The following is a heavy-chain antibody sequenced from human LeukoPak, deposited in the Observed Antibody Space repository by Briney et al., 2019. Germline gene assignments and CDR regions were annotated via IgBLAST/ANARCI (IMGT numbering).Heavy chain of an antibody. CDR3: ARHANYYDSGAVDY. D-gene: IGHD3-22*01. CDR2: IYYSGST. V-gene: IGHV4-59*08. CDR1: GGSISSYY. Sequence: SETLSLTCTVSGGSISSYYWSWIRQPPGKGLEWIGYIYYSGSTNYNPSLKSRVTISVDTSKNQFSLKLSSVTAADTAVYYCARHANYYDSGAVDYWGQGTLVTVSS. J-gene: IGHJ4*02.